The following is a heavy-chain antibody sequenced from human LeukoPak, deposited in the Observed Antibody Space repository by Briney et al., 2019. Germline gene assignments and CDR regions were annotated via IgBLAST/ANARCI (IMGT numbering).Heavy chain of an antibody. CDR3: ASRSTIVGATLGY. CDR2: ISSSSSYI. J-gene: IGHJ4*02. Sequence: GGSLRLSCAASGFTSSSYSMNWVRQAPGKGLEWVSSISSSSSYIYYADSVKGRFTISRDNAKNSLYLQMNSLRAEDTAVYYCASRSTIVGATLGYWGQGTLVTVSS. D-gene: IGHD1-26*01. V-gene: IGHV3-21*01. CDR1: GFTSSSYS.